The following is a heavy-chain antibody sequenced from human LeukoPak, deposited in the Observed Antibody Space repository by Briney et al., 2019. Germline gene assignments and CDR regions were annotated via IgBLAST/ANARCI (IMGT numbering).Heavy chain of an antibody. V-gene: IGHV3-30*03. CDR2: ISHDGSNK. Sequence: GGSLRLSCAASGFTFSSYGMHWVRQAPGKGLEWVAVISHDGSNKYYADSVKGRFTISRDNSKNTLYLQMNSLRAEDTAVYYCARDLFSYYDILTGYSTPDYWGQGTLVTVSS. D-gene: IGHD3-9*01. CDR1: GFTFSSYG. J-gene: IGHJ4*02. CDR3: ARDLFSYYDILTGYSTPDY.